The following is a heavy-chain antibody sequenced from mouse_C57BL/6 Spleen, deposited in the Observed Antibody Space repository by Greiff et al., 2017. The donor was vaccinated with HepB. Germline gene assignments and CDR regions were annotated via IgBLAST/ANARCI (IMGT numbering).Heavy chain of an antibody. Sequence: QVQLQQPGAELAKPGASVKLSCKASGYTFTSYWMHWVKQRPGQGLEWIGYINPSSGYTKYNQKFKDKATLTADKSSSTAYMQLSSLTYEDSAVYYCARSLYGSSVHWYFDVWGTGTTVTVSS. CDR1: GYTFTSYW. V-gene: IGHV1-7*01. D-gene: IGHD1-1*01. CDR3: ARSLYGSSVHWYFDV. CDR2: INPSSGYT. J-gene: IGHJ1*03.